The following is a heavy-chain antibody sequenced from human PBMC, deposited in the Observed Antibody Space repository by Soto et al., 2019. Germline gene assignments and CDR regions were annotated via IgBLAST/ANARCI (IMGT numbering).Heavy chain of an antibody. CDR3: ARYSSSAASHFDY. CDR1: GFTFSDYY. CDR2: ISSSSSYT. J-gene: IGHJ4*02. D-gene: IGHD6-6*01. Sequence: QVQLVESGGGLVKPGGSLRLSCAASGFTFSDYYMSWIRQAPGKGLEWVSYISSSSSYTNYADSVKGRFTISRDNAKNSLYLQMNSLRAEDTAVYYCARYSSSAASHFDYWGQGTLVTVSS. V-gene: IGHV3-11*06.